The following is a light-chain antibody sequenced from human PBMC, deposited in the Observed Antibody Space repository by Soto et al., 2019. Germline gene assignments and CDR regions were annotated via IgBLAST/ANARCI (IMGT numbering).Light chain of an antibody. CDR1: QSVSSN. CDR3: QQYNNWPPMA. Sequence: EIVMTQSPATLSVSPGERATLSCRASQSVSSNLAWYQQKPGQAPRLLIYGASTRATGIPARFSGSGCGTGFTLTISSLQSEDFAVYYCQQYNNWPPMAFGQGTKVEIK. CDR2: GAS. J-gene: IGKJ1*01. V-gene: IGKV3-15*01.